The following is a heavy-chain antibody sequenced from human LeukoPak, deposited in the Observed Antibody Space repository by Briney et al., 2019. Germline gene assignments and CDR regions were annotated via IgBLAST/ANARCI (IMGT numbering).Heavy chain of an antibody. CDR3: ARRRDFIDY. Sequence: GGSLRLSCAASGFTLSDYYMCWFRLAPGKGLEWVSYSSSSGSTIYYADSVKGRFAISKDNAKNSLYLQMNSLRAEDTAVYYCARRRDFIDYWGQGTLVTVSS. V-gene: IGHV3-11*01. J-gene: IGHJ4*02. CDR2: SSSSGSTI. D-gene: IGHD3/OR15-3a*01. CDR1: GFTLSDYY.